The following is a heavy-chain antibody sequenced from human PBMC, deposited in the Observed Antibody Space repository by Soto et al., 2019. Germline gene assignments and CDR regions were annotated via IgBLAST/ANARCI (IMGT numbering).Heavy chain of an antibody. CDR2: ISAYNGNT. D-gene: IGHD3-22*01. CDR3: ARALDDYNSSGYYYDWYFDL. Sequence: QLQLVQSGAEVKKPGASVKVSCKTSGYTFTNYAISWVRQAPGQGLEWMGWISAYNGNTWYAEKVQGRLTMTTDTSTGTGYMVLRSLRSDDTAVYFCARALDDYNSSGYYYDWYFDLWGRGTQVTVSS. CDR1: GYTFTNYA. V-gene: IGHV1-18*01. J-gene: IGHJ2*01.